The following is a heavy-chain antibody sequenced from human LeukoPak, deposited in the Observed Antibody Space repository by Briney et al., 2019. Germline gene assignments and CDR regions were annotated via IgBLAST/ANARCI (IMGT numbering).Heavy chain of an antibody. V-gene: IGHV3-30*02. Sequence: SGGSLRLSCAASGFTFNNYGMHWVRQAPGKGLEWVAFIRYNGNNQYYADSVKGRFTISRDNSKNTLYLQMNSLRAEDTAVYYCARNFRDGYNNSFDYWGQGTLVTVSS. D-gene: IGHD5-24*01. CDR1: GFTFNNYG. CDR2: IRYNGNNQ. CDR3: ARNFRDGYNNSFDY. J-gene: IGHJ4*02.